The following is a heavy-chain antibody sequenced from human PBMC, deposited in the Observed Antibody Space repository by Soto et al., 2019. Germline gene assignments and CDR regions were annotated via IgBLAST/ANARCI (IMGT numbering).Heavy chain of an antibody. Sequence: ASVKVSCKASGYTFTGYYMHWVRQAPGQGLEWMGWINPNSGGTNYAQKFQGRFTMSRDNSKNTLSLQMNSLRAEDTAEYYCAKHKAGPYAAFDIWGQGTMVTVSS. CDR3: AKHKAGPYAAFDI. V-gene: IGHV1-2*02. J-gene: IGHJ3*02. CDR2: INPNSGGT. D-gene: IGHD2-2*01. CDR1: GYTFTGYY.